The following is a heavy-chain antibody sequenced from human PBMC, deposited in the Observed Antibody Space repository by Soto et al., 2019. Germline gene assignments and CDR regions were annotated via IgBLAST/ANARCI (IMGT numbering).Heavy chain of an antibody. D-gene: IGHD5-12*01. CDR3: ARGGGYDSFDY. J-gene: IGHJ4*02. V-gene: IGHV4-30-2*06. CDR1: GASISYGGFS. Sequence: SETLSLTCTVSGASISYGGFSWSWIRQSPGEGLEWIGYISHLESTYFHPSFKSRLTMSIDRTRNQFSLKLSSVTAADMAVYYCARGGGYDSFDYWGQGVLVTVSS. CDR2: ISHLEST.